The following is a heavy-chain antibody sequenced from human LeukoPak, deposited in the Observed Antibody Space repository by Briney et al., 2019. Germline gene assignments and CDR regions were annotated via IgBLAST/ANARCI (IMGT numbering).Heavy chain of an antibody. V-gene: IGHV4-39*07. CDR2: IYYSGCT. CDR1: GGSISSSSYY. CDR3: ARDKLLLLWCVESAGRMDV. D-gene: IGHD3-10*01. J-gene: IGHJ6*02. Sequence: SETLSLTCTVSGGSISSSSYYWGWIRQPPGKGLEWLGSIYYSGCTYYNPSLKSRVTISVDTSMNQFSRKLSSVTDTVMAVAFCARDKLLLLWCVESAGRMDVCGQGFTVTVSS.